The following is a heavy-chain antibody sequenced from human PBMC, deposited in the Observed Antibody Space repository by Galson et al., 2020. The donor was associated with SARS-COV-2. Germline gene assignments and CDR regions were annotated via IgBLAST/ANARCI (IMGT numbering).Heavy chain of an antibody. D-gene: IGHD2-21*01. V-gene: IGHV3-23*01. CDR3: ANSNCGGDCHTWFDH. CDR1: GFTFSSYA. CDR2: IIDSGGSA. Sequence: GGSLRLSCAASGFTFSSYAMSWVRQAPGKGLEWVSTIIDSGGSAYYADSVKGRFTISRDNSKRTLYLQMNSLRAEDTAVYYCANSNCGGDCHTWFDHWGQGTLVTV. J-gene: IGHJ5*02.